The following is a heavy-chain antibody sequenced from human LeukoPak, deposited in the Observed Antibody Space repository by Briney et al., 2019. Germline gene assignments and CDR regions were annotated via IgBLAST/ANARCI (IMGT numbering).Heavy chain of an antibody. Sequence: GGSLRLSCAASGFTFSSYEMNWVRQAPGKGLEWVSYISSSGSTIYYADPVKGRFTISRDNAKNSLYLQMNSLRAEDTAVYYCATPPAAGAYYYYGMDVWGQGTTVTVSS. CDR3: ATPPAAGAYYYYGMDV. V-gene: IGHV3-48*03. J-gene: IGHJ6*02. D-gene: IGHD6-13*01. CDR1: GFTFSSYE. CDR2: ISSSGSTI.